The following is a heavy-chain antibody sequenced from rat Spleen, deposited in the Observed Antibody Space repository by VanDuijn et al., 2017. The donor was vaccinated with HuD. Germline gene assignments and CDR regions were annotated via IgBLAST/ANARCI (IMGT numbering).Heavy chain of an antibody. J-gene: IGHJ2*01. V-gene: IGHV5-22*01. CDR1: GFTFSDYG. Sequence: EVQLVESDGGLVQPGRSLKLSCAASGFTFSDYGMHWIRQAPTKGLEWVASISYEGNTAFYGDSMKGRFTISRDNAKSTLYLQISSLRAEDTATYYWARQEDWGPDYWGQGVKVTISS. D-gene: IGHD5-1*01. CDR2: ISYEGNTA. CDR3: ARQEDWGPDY.